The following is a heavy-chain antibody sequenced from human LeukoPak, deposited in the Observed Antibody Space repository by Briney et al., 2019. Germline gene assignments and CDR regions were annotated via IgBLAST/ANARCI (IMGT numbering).Heavy chain of an antibody. CDR2: IYYSGST. CDR1: GGSISSYY. J-gene: IGHJ5*02. V-gene: IGHV4-59*01. D-gene: IGHD6-19*01. Sequence: SETLSLTCTVSGGSISSYYWSWIRQPPGKGLEWIGYIYYSGSTNYNPSLKSRVTISVDTSKNQFSLKLSSVTAADTAVYCCARYSSGWYVDTSWFDPWGQGTLVTVSS. CDR3: ARYSSGWYVDTSWFDP.